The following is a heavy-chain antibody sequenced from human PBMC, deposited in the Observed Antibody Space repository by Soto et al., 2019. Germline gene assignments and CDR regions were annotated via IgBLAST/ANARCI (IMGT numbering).Heavy chain of an antibody. J-gene: IGHJ4*02. CDR3: SRADDCWSGYYIDY. CDR2: ISAYNGNT. CDR1: GYTFTSYG. Sequence: ASVQVSCKASGYTFTSYGIYWVRQAPQQGVKGMEWISAYNGNTNYEQKLQGRVTMTTDTSTSTAYMELRSLRSDDTAVYYCSRADDCWSGYYIDYWGQGTLVTVSS. D-gene: IGHD3-3*01. V-gene: IGHV1-18*01.